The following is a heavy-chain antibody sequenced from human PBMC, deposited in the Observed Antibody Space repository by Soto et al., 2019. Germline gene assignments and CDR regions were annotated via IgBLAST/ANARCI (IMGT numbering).Heavy chain of an antibody. J-gene: IGHJ4*01. V-gene: IGHV4-39*02. CDR3: STTFITATSRFDY. D-gene: IGHD1-7*01. CDR2: VYFGGGA. Sequence: PSETLSLTCAVSGASLPTHYYYWGWVPQPPGKGLEWVGTVYFGGGAFYSPSLKSRLSISLDSSKNHFSLNLTSVTAADTAVYYCSTTFITATSRFDYWGHGTLVTVSS. CDR1: GASLPTHYYY.